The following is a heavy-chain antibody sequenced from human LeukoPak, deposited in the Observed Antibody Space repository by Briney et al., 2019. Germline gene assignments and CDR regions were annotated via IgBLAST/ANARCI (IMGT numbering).Heavy chain of an antibody. J-gene: IGHJ6*03. D-gene: IGHD2-2*01. V-gene: IGHV1-24*01. Sequence: ASVKVSCKVSGYTLTELSMHWVRQAPGKGLEWMGGFDPEDGKTIYAQEFPGRVTMSVDTSTGTAYMELSSLRSEDTAVYYCARGGLPVYYYYMDVWGKGTTVTVSS. CDR1: GYTLTELS. CDR2: FDPEDGKT. CDR3: ARGGLPVYYYYMDV.